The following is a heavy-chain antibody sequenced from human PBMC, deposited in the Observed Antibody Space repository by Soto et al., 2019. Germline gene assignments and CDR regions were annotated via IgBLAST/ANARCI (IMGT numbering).Heavy chain of an antibody. V-gene: IGHV4-59*01. Sequence: SETLSLTCIVSGSSISSYYWSWIRKPPGKGLEWIGYIYYSGSTNYNPSLKSRVTISVDTSKNQFSLKLSSVTAADTAVYYCASTAHSSGWYSGGFDYWGQGTLVTVS. CDR2: IYYSGST. J-gene: IGHJ4*02. CDR3: ASTAHSSGWYSGGFDY. CDR1: GSSISSYY. D-gene: IGHD6-19*01.